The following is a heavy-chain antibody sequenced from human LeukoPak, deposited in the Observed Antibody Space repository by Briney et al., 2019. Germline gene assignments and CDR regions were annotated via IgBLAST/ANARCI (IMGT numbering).Heavy chain of an antibody. CDR3: ARGSVQLEGQDYYYYGMDV. V-gene: IGHV3-48*03. CDR1: GFTFTRYE. CDR2: IRSNGRPI. Sequence: GGSLRPSCAASGFTFTRYEMKWVRQAPGKGLEWVSYIRSNGRPIYYADSVKCRFTISRDNAKNSLYLQMNSLRAEDTAVYYCARGSVQLEGQDYYYYGMDVWGQGTTVTVSS. D-gene: IGHD1-1*01. J-gene: IGHJ6*02.